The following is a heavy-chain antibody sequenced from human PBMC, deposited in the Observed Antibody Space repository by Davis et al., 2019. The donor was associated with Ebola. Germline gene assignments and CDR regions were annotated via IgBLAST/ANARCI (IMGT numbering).Heavy chain of an antibody. CDR1: GFTLSNYA. J-gene: IGHJ3*02. D-gene: IGHD1-26*01. V-gene: IGHV3-30-3*01. CDR2: ISYDGSDE. Sequence: GESLKISCVASGFTLSNYAMHWVRQAPGKGLEWVAVISYDGSDEYYADSVKGRFIISRDNSKNTLYLQMNGLRVDDTAIYYCAKDTSNIWFDIWGQGTNVTVSS. CDR3: AKDTSNIWFDI.